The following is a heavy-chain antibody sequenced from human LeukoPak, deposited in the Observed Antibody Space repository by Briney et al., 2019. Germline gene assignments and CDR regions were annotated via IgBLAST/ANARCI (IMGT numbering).Heavy chain of an antibody. CDR3: TTGGSYAASTGDFDY. V-gene: IGHV3-15*07. D-gene: IGHD4/OR15-4a*01. CDR2: ILSKAGGETR. Sequence: GGSLRLSCAASGFTFTNAWLNWVRQARGKGLEWVGRILSKAGGETRDYAAPVKGRFSLSRDDSKHTLYLEMNSLKTEDTAVYYCTTGGSYAASTGDFDYWGPGALVTVSS. CDR1: GFTFTNAW. J-gene: IGHJ4*02.